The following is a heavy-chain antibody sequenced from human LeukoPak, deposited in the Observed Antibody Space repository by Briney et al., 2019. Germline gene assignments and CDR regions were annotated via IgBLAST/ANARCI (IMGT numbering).Heavy chain of an antibody. CDR2: ISYDGSNK. D-gene: IGHD5-24*01. J-gene: IGHJ4*02. Sequence: PGGSLRLSCAASGFTFSSYGMHWVRQAPGKGLEWVAVISYDGSNKYYADSVKGRFTISRDNAKNSLYLQMNSLRAEDTAVYYCARSGGGDGYSFDYWGQGTLVTVSS. CDR3: ARSGGGDGYSFDY. CDR1: GFTFSSYG. V-gene: IGHV3-30*03.